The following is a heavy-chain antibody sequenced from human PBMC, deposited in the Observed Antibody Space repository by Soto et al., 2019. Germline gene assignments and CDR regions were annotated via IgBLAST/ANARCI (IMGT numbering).Heavy chain of an antibody. CDR1: AGTFSSYA. CDR3: ARGAHYYDSSGYYFSYFDY. Sequence: SVKVSCNASAGTFSSYAISWVRQAPGHGLEWMGGIIPIFGTANYAQKFQGRVTITADESTSTAYMELSSLRSEDTAVYYCARGAHYYDSSGYYFSYFDYWGQGTLVTVSS. CDR2: IIPIFGTA. D-gene: IGHD3-22*01. J-gene: IGHJ4*02. V-gene: IGHV1-69*13.